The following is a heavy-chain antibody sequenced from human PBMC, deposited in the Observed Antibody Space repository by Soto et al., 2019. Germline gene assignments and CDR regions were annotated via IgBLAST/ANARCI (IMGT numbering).Heavy chain of an antibody. CDR1: GGSISSYY. J-gene: IGHJ4*02. D-gene: IGHD5-18*01. V-gene: IGHV4-4*08. CDR2: IYNSGTT. CDR3: ARLRGYSYGPLDY. Sequence: QVQLQESGPGLVKPSETLSLTCTVSGGSISSYYWSWIRQPPGKGLEWIGYIYNSGTTHYNPSLKSRVTISVDTSKNHFSLKLSSVTAADTAVYYCARLRGYSYGPLDYWGQGTLVTVSS.